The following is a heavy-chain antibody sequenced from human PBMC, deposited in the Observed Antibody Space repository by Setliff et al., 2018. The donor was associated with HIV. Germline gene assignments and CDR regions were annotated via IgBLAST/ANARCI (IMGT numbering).Heavy chain of an antibody. CDR3: ARIRGVIADASDI. CDR2: IIPVYGTP. V-gene: IGHV1-69*13. D-gene: IGHD3-10*01. CDR1: GYTFSSYA. Sequence: SVKVSCKASGYTFSSYAINWVRQAPGQGLEWMGGIIPVYGTPKYAQKMQGRVTITAIESTSTAYMELTSLRSDDTAVYYWARIRGVIADASDIWGQGTMVTVSS. J-gene: IGHJ3*02.